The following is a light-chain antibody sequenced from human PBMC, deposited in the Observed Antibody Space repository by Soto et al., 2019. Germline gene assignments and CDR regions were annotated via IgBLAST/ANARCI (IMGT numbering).Light chain of an antibody. Sequence: EIVLTQSPATLSLSPGEIATLSFRASQSVSSYLAWYQQKPGQAPRLLIYDASNRATGTPARFSGSGSGTDFTLTISSLEPEDFAVYYCQQRSNWPITFGQGTRLEIK. CDR3: QQRSNWPIT. CDR1: QSVSSY. CDR2: DAS. V-gene: IGKV3-11*01. J-gene: IGKJ5*01.